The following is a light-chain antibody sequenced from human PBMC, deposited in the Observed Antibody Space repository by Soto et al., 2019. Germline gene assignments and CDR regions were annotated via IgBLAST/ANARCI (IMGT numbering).Light chain of an antibody. CDR3: SSYSSNDTWV. V-gene: IGLV2-14*01. J-gene: IGLJ1*01. CDR1: SSDVGGYNY. CDR2: DVS. Sequence: DRTNLVSGTGFPVGWLRIFCTEASSDVGGYNYVSWYQQHPGKAPKVLISDVSNRPSGISNRFSGSKSGNTASLTISGFQAEDEADYYCSSYSSNDTWVFGTGTKVTVL.